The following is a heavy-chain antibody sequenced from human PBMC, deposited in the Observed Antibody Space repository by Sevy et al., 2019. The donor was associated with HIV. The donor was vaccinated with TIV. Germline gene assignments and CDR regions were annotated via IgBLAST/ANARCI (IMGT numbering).Heavy chain of an antibody. D-gene: IGHD6-19*01. CDR3: ARLGQWLPPDY. CDR2: ISSSSSYI. V-gene: IGHV3-21*01. J-gene: IGHJ4*02. Sequence: GRSLRLSCAASGFTFSSYSMNWVRQAPGKGLEWVSSISSSSSYIYYADSVKGRFTISRDNAKNSLYLQMNSLRAEDTAVYYCARLGQWLPPDYWGQGTLVTVSS. CDR1: GFTFSSYS.